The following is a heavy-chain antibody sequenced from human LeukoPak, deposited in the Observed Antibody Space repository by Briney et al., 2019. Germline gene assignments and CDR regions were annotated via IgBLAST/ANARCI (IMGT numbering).Heavy chain of an antibody. CDR2: INPNSGGT. J-gene: IGHJ4*02. CDR3: AREDPYSSGWEGGEIYFDY. CDR1: GYTFTGYH. V-gene: IGHV1-2*02. Sequence: ASVKVSCKASGYTFTGYHMHWVRQAPGQGLEWMGWINPNSGGTNYAQKFQGRVTMTRDTSISTAYMELSRLRSDDTAVYYCAREDPYSSGWEGGEIYFDYWGQGTLVTVSS. D-gene: IGHD6-19*01.